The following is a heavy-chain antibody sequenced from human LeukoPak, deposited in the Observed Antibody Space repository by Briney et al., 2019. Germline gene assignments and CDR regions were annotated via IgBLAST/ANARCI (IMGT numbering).Heavy chain of an antibody. CDR1: GYMFTGYY. D-gene: IGHD2-21*02. CDR2: INPNSGGT. V-gene: IGHV1-2*02. CDR3: ARGYCSGDCFTLFDY. Sequence: ASVRVSCKASGYMFTGYYMHWVRQAPGQGLEWMGWINPNSGGTNYAQKFQGRVTMTRDTSISTAYMELSSLRSDDTAVYYCARGYCSGDCFTLFDYWGQGALVTVSS. J-gene: IGHJ4*02.